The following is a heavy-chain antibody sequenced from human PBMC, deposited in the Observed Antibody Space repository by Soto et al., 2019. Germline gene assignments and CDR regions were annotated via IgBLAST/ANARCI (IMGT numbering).Heavy chain of an antibody. J-gene: IGHJ4*02. D-gene: IGHD5-12*01. V-gene: IGHV3-74*01. Sequence: GGSLRLSCAASGFTFSSYWMRWVRQAPGKGLVWVSRIKGDGSETNYADSVKGRFTISRDNAKNTLYLQLNSLRAEDTAVYYCLRGNSGYGNFDYWGQGTRVTVSS. CDR1: GFTFSSYW. CDR2: IKGDGSET. CDR3: LRGNSGYGNFDY.